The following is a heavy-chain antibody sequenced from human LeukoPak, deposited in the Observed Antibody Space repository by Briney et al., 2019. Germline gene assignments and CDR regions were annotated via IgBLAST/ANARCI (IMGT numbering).Heavy chain of an antibody. D-gene: IGHD6-19*01. CDR2: ISSSDSII. Sequence: GGPLRLSCAASGFTFSSYSMNWVRQAPGKGLEWVSYISSSDSIIYYADSVKGRFIISRDNAKNSLYLQMNSLRDEDTAVYYCARWFSSGRGFFDYWGQGILVTVSS. CDR3: ARWFSSGRGFFDY. CDR1: GFTFSSYS. V-gene: IGHV3-48*02. J-gene: IGHJ4*02.